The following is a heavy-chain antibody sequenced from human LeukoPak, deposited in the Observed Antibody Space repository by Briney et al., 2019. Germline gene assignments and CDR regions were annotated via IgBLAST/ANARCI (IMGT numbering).Heavy chain of an antibody. D-gene: IGHD3-10*01. CDR3: ARGAWDNSWFGELHNWFDP. J-gene: IGHJ5*02. CDR2: TYYRSKWYN. Sequence: SQTLSLTCAISGDSVSSNSAAWNWLRQSPSRGLEWLGRTYYRSKWYNDYAVSVKSRITINPDTSKNQFSLQLNSVTPEDTAVYYCARGAWDNSWFGELHNWFDPWGQGTLVTVSS. CDR1: GDSVSSNSAA. V-gene: IGHV6-1*01.